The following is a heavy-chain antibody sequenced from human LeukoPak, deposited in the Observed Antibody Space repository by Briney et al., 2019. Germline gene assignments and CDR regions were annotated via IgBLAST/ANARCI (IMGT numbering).Heavy chain of an antibody. V-gene: IGHV3-30-3*01. CDR2: ISYDGSNK. J-gene: IGHJ4*02. D-gene: IGHD3-22*01. CDR3: ARGDTMIVVGSHPYYFDY. Sequence: GGSLRLSCAASGFTFSSYAMHWVRQAPSKGLEWVAVISYDGSNKYYADSVKGRFTISRDNSKNTLYLQMNSLRAEDTAVYYCARGDTMIVVGSHPYYFDYWGQGTLVTVSS. CDR1: GFTFSSYA.